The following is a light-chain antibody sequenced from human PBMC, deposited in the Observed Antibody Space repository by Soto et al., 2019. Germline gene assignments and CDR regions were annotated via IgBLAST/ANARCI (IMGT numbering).Light chain of an antibody. J-gene: IGKJ4*01. Sequence: EIVLTQSPGTQSLSPGERATLSCRASQSIRSSYLAWYQQKPGQAPRLLIYGASSRDTGIPDRFSGSGSGTDFTLTISRLEPEDFAVYYCQQYGSNPKTFGGGTKVEIK. V-gene: IGKV3-20*01. CDR1: QSIRSSY. CDR3: QQYGSNPKT. CDR2: GAS.